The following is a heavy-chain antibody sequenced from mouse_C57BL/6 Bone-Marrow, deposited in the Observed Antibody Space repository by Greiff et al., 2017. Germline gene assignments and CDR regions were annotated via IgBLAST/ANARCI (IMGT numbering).Heavy chain of an antibody. Sequence: VQLQQSGAELVRPGASVKLSCTASGFNIKDYYMHWVKQRPEQGLEWIGRIDPEDGDTEYAPKFQGKATMTADTSSNTAYLQLSRLTSEDTAVNYCTTDYDYDVAWFAYWGQGTLVTVSA. V-gene: IGHV14-1*01. J-gene: IGHJ3*01. CDR2: IDPEDGDT. D-gene: IGHD2-4*01. CDR1: GFNIKDYY. CDR3: TTDYDYDVAWFAY.